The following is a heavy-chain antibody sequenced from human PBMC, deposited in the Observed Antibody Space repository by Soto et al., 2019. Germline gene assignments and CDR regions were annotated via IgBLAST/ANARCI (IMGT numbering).Heavy chain of an antibody. D-gene: IGHD6-6*01. CDR3: ARAYSSSWRAFDI. CDR1: VYSFTSYW. V-gene: IGHV5-51*01. J-gene: IGHJ3*02. CDR2: IYPGDSDT. Sequence: GESLKISCKGSVYSFTSYWIGWVRQMPGKGLEWMGIIYPGDSDTRYSPSFQGQVTISADKSISTAYLQWSSLKASDTAMYYCARAYSSSWRAFDIWGQGTMVTVSS.